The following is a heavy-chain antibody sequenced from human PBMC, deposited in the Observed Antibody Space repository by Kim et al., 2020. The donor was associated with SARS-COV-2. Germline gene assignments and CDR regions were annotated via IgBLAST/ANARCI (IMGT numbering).Heavy chain of an antibody. V-gene: IGHV3-15*01. CDR3: TTDLDYGDYYYYGMDV. Sequence: PVKGRFTISRDDSKNTLYLQMNSLKTEDTAVYYCTTDLDYGDYYYYGMDVWGQGTTVTVSS. J-gene: IGHJ6*01. D-gene: IGHD4-17*01.